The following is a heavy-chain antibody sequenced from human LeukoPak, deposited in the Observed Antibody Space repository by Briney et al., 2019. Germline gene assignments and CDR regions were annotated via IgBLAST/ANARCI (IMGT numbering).Heavy chain of an antibody. J-gene: IGHJ4*02. V-gene: IGHV3-74*01. Sequence: GGSLRLSCAASGFTFSHYWMHWVRQVPGKGLVWVSHINNDGSSTTYADSVKGRFTISRDNAQNTLYLQMNSLRAEDTAVYYCVRERSGWLFDYWGQGTLVTVSS. CDR3: VRERSGWLFDY. CDR1: GFTFSHYW. CDR2: INNDGSST. D-gene: IGHD6-19*01.